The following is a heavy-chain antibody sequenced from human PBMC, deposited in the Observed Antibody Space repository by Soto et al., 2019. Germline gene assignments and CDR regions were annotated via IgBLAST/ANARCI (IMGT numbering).Heavy chain of an antibody. Sequence: QVQLVQSGAEVKKPGASVKVSCKASGYTFTNSGVSWVRQAPGQGLEWMGWISVYNGNTQYAQKFQGRVTITTDTSTSTAYVEVRGLRSDDTAVFYCASSENVAAPGPFDYWGQGTLVTVSS. D-gene: IGHD6-13*01. CDR1: GYTFTNSG. CDR2: ISVYNGNT. V-gene: IGHV1-18*01. CDR3: ASSENVAAPGPFDY. J-gene: IGHJ4*02.